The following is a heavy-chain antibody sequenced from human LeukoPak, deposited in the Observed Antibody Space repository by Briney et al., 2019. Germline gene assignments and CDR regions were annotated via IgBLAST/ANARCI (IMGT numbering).Heavy chain of an antibody. D-gene: IGHD2-21*02. CDR2: IIPIFGTT. J-gene: IGHJ6*03. CDR1: GYTFTSYY. Sequence: GASVKVSCKASGYTFTSYYMHWVRQAPGQGLEWMGGIIPIFGTTNYAQKFQDRVTITADKSTSTAYMELSSLRSEDTAVYYCARGAPSNRDDYYYYYYYMDIWGKGTTVTVSS. CDR3: ARGAPSNRDDYYYYYYYMDI. V-gene: IGHV1-69*06.